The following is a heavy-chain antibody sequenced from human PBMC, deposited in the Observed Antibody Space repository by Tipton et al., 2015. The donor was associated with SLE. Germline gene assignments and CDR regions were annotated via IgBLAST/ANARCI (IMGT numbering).Heavy chain of an antibody. CDR1: GGSISSGGYS. D-gene: IGHD6-13*01. J-gene: IGHJ4*02. CDR2: MYHSGST. Sequence: TLSLTCAVSGGSISSGGYSWRWIRQPPGKGLEWIGFMYHSGSTHYNPSLQSRVTISVDRSENQFSLELRSVTAADTAVYYCARDGPHSGSWPYFDYWGQGALVTVSA. CDR3: ARDGPHSGSWPYFDY. V-gene: IGHV4-30-2*01.